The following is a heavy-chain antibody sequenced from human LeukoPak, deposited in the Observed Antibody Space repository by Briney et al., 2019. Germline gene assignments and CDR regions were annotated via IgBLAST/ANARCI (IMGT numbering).Heavy chain of an antibody. Sequence: ASVKVSCKVSGYTLTELSMHWVRQAPGKGLEWMGGFDPEDGETIYAQKFQGRVTMTEDTSTDTAYMELSSLRSEDTAVYYCATDLGLQRTNGDWGQGTLVTVFS. D-gene: IGHD5-18*01. CDR1: GYTLTELS. V-gene: IGHV1-24*01. CDR3: ATDLGLQRTNGD. CDR2: FDPEDGET. J-gene: IGHJ4*02.